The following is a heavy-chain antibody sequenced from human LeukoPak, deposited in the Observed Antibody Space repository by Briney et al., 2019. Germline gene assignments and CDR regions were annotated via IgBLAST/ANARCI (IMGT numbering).Heavy chain of an antibody. CDR1: GGSFSGYY. Sequence: PSETLSLTCAVYGGSFSGYYWRWIRQPPGKGLEGIGEISHSGNTNYNPSLESRVTMSVDTSRSQFSLKLTSVTAADTAMYFCARHFLTKFGATGNWFDPWGQGTLVTVSS. D-gene: IGHD1-26*01. V-gene: IGHV4-34*01. CDR3: ARHFLTKFGATGNWFDP. J-gene: IGHJ5*02. CDR2: ISHSGNT.